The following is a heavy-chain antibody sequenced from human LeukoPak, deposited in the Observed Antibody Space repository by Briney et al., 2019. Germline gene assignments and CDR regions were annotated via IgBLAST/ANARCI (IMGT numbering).Heavy chain of an antibody. J-gene: IGHJ5*02. V-gene: IGHV1-2*02. CDR1: GYTFTGYY. CDR2: INPNSGGT. D-gene: IGHD4-17*01. Sequence: ASVKVSCKASGYTFTGYYMHWVRQAPGQGLEWMGWINPNSGGTNYAQKFQGRVTMTRDTSISTAYMELSRLRSDDTAVYYCARDGPYGDYSNWFDLWGQGTLVTVSS. CDR3: ARDGPYGDYSNWFDL.